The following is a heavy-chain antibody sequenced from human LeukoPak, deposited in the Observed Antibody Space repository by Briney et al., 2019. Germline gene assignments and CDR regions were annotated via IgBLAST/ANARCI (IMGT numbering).Heavy chain of an antibody. CDR3: AREDGRDGYNYVAY. D-gene: IGHD5-24*01. J-gene: IGHJ4*02. Sequence: SSETLSLTCTVSGGSISNSSYYWSWIRQPPGKGLEWIGYVYYSGSTNYNPSLKSRDTISVDTSKNQFSLKLSSVTAADTAVYYCAREDGRDGYNYVAYWGQGTLVTVSS. CDR2: VYYSGST. V-gene: IGHV4-61*01. CDR1: GGSISNSSYY.